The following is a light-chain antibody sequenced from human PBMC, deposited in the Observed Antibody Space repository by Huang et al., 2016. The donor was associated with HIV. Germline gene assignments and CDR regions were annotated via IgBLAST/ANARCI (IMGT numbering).Light chain of an antibody. CDR3: QQYYDYPWT. Sequence: AIRMTQSPSALSASVGDRVTITCRASQGVSSYLAWYQQKPGKDPKLLIYGASTLQSGVPPRFNGSGSGTDFTLTISCLQSEDFASYYCQQYYDYPWTFGQGTKVEIK. CDR2: GAS. J-gene: IGKJ1*01. V-gene: IGKV1-8*01. CDR1: QGVSSY.